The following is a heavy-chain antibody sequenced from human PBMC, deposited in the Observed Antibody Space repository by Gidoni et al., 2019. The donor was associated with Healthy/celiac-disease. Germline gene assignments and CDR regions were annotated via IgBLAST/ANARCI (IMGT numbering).Heavy chain of an antibody. CDR3: ARAPFDWFGPSFDY. CDR1: GYTFTSYY. Sequence: QVQLVQTGAEVTKPGASMKVSCKASGYTFTSYYMHWVRQAPGQGLEWMGIINPRGCRTSYEQNFQGRCTMTRDTSTSTVYMELSSLRSEDTAVYYCARAPFDWFGPSFDYWGQGTLVTVSS. D-gene: IGHD3-9*01. CDR2: INPRGCRT. J-gene: IGHJ4*02. V-gene: IGHV1-46*01.